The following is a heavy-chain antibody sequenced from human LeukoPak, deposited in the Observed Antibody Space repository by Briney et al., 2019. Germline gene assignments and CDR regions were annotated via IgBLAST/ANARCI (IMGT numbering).Heavy chain of an antibody. Sequence: GGSLRLSCAASGFTFSSYAMSWVRQAPGKGLEWVSAISGSGGSTYYADSVKGRFTISRDNSKNTLYLQMNSLRAEDTAVYYCAKDSTYYYGSGSLGFDYWGQGTLVTVSS. CDR1: GFTFSSYA. CDR2: ISGSGGST. V-gene: IGHV3-23*01. CDR3: AKDSTYYYGSGSLGFDY. D-gene: IGHD3-10*01. J-gene: IGHJ4*02.